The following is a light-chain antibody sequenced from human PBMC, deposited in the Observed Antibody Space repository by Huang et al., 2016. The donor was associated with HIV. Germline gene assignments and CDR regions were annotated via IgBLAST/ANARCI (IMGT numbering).Light chain of an antibody. CDR2: AAS. J-gene: IGKJ4*01. V-gene: IGKV1-39*01. CDR1: QSVSNY. CDR3: QQTYDTPPLS. Sequence: DIQVTQSPSSLSASVGDRVTITCRAGQSVSNYLNWYQHKPGMAPKLLLYAASSLQSGVPSRFSGSGSGTHFTLTISSLQPEDIATYYCQQTYDTPPLSFGGGTKVEL.